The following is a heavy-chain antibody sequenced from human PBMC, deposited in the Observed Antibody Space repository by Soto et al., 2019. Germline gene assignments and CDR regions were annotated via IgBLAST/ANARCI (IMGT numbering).Heavy chain of an antibody. CDR1: GGSFSGYY. D-gene: IGHD3-22*01. CDR3: ARYYSDSSGYLNFDY. Sequence: SETLSLTCAVYGGSFSGYYWSWIRQPPGKGLEWIGEINHSGSTNYNPSLKSRVTISVDTSKNQFSLKLSSVTAADMAVYYCARYYSDSSGYLNFDYWGQGTLVTVS. V-gene: IGHV4-34*01. J-gene: IGHJ4*02. CDR2: INHSGST.